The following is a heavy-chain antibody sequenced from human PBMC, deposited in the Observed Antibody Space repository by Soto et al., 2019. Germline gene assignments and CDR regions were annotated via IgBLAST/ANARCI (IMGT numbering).Heavy chain of an antibody. CDR2: IYYSGST. CDR1: GGSISSYY. J-gene: IGHJ4*02. V-gene: IGHV4-59*01. CDR3: ARRTNWANFDY. D-gene: IGHD7-27*01. Sequence: QVQLQESGPGLVKPSETLSLTCTVSGGSISSYYWSWIRQPPGKGLEWIGYIYYSGSTNYNPSFKSRVTISVDTSKNQFSLKLSSVTAADTAVYYCARRTNWANFDYWGQGTLVTVSS.